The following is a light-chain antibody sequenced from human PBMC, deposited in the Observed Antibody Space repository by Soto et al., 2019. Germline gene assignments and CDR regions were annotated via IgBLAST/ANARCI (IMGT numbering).Light chain of an antibody. CDR2: EDN. CDR3: CSYACSGSYV. CDR1: SSDVGRYSL. V-gene: IGLV2-23*01. Sequence: QSVLTQPASVSGSPGQSITISCTGASSDVGRYSLVSWYQHHPGKAPKLVIYEDNKWPSGVSNRFSGSKSGNTASLTISGLQAEDEADYYCCSYACSGSYVFGRSTKVTVL. J-gene: IGLJ1*01.